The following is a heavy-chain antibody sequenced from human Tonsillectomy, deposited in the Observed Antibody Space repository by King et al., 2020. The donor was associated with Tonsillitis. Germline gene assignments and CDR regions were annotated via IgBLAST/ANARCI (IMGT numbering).Heavy chain of an antibody. CDR2: IHYNENT. Sequence: QLQESGPGLVKPSETLSLTCTVSGGSISRYYWNWIRQPPGKGLEWIGYIHYNENTDYNPSLKSRVTITVDTSKNQFSLKLTSVTAADTAVYYCARGGDDGDFLFYYFYGMDVWGQGTTVAVSS. CDR1: GGSISRYY. D-gene: IGHD4-17*01. CDR3: ARGGDDGDFLFYYFYGMDV. J-gene: IGHJ6*02. V-gene: IGHV4-59*01.